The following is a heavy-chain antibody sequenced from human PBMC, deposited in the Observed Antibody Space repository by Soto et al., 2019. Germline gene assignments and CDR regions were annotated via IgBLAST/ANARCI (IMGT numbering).Heavy chain of an antibody. J-gene: IGHJ6*02. V-gene: IGHV3-23*01. CDR2: ISVSGDNT. CDR3: AKDGKMRTKVWFPAGYGMDV. CDR1: EFTFSRYA. D-gene: IGHD3-10*01. Sequence: GGSLRLSCAASEFTFSRYAMNWVRQAPGRGLQWISGISVSGDNTSYVGSVRGRFTVYRDNSKNTLYLQMNNLRAEDTALYYCAKDGKMRTKVWFPAGYGMDVWGQGTTVTVSS.